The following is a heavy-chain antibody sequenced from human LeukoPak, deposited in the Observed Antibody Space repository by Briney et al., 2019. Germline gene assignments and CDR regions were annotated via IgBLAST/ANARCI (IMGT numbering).Heavy chain of an antibody. D-gene: IGHD5-12*01. CDR3: AKEARRSESGYSAYKPLHNWFDP. Sequence: PGRSLRLSCAASGFTFDDYAMHWVRQAPGKGLEWVSGISWNSGNKGYADSVKGRFTISRDNANNSLYLQMNSLRAEDTALYYCAKEARRSESGYSAYKPLHNWFDPWGQGTLVTVSS. V-gene: IGHV3-9*01. J-gene: IGHJ5*02. CDR2: ISWNSGNK. CDR1: GFTFDDYA.